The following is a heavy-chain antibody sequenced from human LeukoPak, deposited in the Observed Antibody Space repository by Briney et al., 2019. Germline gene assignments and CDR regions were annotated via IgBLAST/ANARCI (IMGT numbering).Heavy chain of an antibody. CDR3: ARANKPGIAVAIGRYYFDY. Sequence: GASVKVSCKASGYTFTSYAISWVRQAPGQGLEWMGGIIPIFGTANYAQKFQGRVTITADESTSTAYMELSSLRSEDTAVYYCARANKPGIAVAIGRYYFDYWGQGTLVTVSS. V-gene: IGHV1-69*13. J-gene: IGHJ4*02. D-gene: IGHD6-19*01. CDR1: GYTFTSYA. CDR2: IIPIFGTA.